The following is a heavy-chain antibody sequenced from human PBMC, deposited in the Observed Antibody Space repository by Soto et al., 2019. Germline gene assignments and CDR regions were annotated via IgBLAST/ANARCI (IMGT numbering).Heavy chain of an antibody. D-gene: IGHD5-18*01. CDR2: IYYSGST. J-gene: IGHJ4*02. V-gene: IGHV4-59*08. Sequence: QVQLQESGPGLVKPSETLSLTCIVSGGSISNYYWSWIRQPPGKGLEWIGYIYYSGSTNYNPSLTSRPHTSVDTSKNPFSLTLSSVPAADTAVYYCARHRYSYGVYYFDYWGQGTLVTVSS. CDR1: GGSISNYY. CDR3: ARHRYSYGVYYFDY.